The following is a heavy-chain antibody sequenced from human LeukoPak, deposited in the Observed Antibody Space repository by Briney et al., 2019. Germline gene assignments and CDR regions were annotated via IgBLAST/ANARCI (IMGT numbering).Heavy chain of an antibody. CDR3: AISPRVAAAGHHFDY. Sequence: ASVKVSCKASGYTFTSYAMHWVRQAPGQRLEWMGWINPGNGNTKYSQKFRGRVTITRDTSASTAYMELSSLRSEDTAVYYCAISPRVAAAGHHFDYWGQGTLVTVSS. D-gene: IGHD6-13*01. V-gene: IGHV1-3*01. J-gene: IGHJ4*02. CDR1: GYTFTSYA. CDR2: INPGNGNT.